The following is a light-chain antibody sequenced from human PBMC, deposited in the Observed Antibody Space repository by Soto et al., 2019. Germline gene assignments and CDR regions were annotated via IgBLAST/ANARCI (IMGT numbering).Light chain of an antibody. CDR1: SSDVGGYNY. CDR2: EVN. J-gene: IGLJ1*01. V-gene: IGLV2-14*01. CDR3: NSYTSSTTYV. Sequence: QSALTQPASVSGSRGQSITISCTGTSSDVGGYNYVCWYQQHPGKAPKLMIYEVNNRPSVGTMRFSSSRCGNTASIAIFGLPAEDEADYYCNSYTSSTTYVFGTGTKVPVL.